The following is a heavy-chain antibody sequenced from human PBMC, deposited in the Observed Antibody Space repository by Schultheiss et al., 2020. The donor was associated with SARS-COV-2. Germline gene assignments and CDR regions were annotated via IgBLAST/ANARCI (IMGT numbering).Heavy chain of an antibody. J-gene: IGHJ6*03. CDR3: AHSGLSGGGFYYYYMDV. CDR2: IYWNDDK. D-gene: IGHD2/OR15-2a*01. Sequence: SGPTLVKPTQTLTLTCTFSGFSLSTSGVGVGWIRQPPGKALEWLALIYWNDDKRYSPSLKSRLTITKDTSKNQVVLTMTNMDPVDTATYYCAHSGLSGGGFYYYYMDVWGKGTTVTVSS. CDR1: GFSLSTSGVG. V-gene: IGHV2-5*01.